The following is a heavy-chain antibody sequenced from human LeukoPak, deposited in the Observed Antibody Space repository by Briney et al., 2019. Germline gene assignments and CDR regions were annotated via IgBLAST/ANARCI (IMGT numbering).Heavy chain of an antibody. CDR2: INSDGINT. CDR3: ARAYSSGWYNEDDAFDI. J-gene: IGHJ3*02. CDR1: GFTFSNYW. V-gene: IGHV3-74*01. Sequence: GGSLRLSCAASGFTFSNYWMHWVRQAPGKGLVWVSRINSDGINTSYADSVKGLFTISSDNAKNSLYLQMNSLRAEDTAVYYCARAYSSGWYNEDDAFDIWGQGTMVTVSS. D-gene: IGHD6-19*01.